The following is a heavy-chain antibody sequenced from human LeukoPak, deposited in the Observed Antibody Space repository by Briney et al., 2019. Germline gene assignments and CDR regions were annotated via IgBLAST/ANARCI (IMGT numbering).Heavy chain of an antibody. D-gene: IGHD3-16*01. J-gene: IGHJ5*02. V-gene: IGHV4-39*07. Sequence: SETLSLTCAVAGGSISSNSHYWGWIRQPPGTGLEWIGSVHYSGSAYYNPSLKSRVTISVDTSKNQFSLKVTSATAADTAVYYCARDMAQGENWFDPWGQGTLVTVSS. CDR1: GGSISSNSHY. CDR2: VHYSGSA. CDR3: ARDMAQGENWFDP.